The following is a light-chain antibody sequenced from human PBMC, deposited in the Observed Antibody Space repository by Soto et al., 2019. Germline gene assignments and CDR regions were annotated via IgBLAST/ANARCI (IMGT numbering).Light chain of an antibody. J-gene: IGKJ4*01. CDR3: QQRSSWPLT. CDR2: DAS. CDR1: QSVSSF. Sequence: EIVLTQSPATLALSPGERATLSCRASQSVSSFLAWYQQKPGQAPRLLIYDASKRATGISARFSGSGSGTVFTLTISSLEPEDFAVYYCQQRSSWPLTFGGGTKVEIK. V-gene: IGKV3-11*01.